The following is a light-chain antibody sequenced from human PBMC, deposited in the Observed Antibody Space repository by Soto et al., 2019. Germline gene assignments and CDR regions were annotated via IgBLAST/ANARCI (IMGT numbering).Light chain of an antibody. CDR2: AAS. Sequence: DIQVTQSLTSLSASLGDRVTITCRANQAIGVYLAWFQQQPGKVPKLLIYAASALQSGVPSRFSGSGSGTDCTLTISRLQPEDIATYYCQKYNSASLTFGGGTKVEI. J-gene: IGKJ4*01. CDR3: QKYNSASLT. CDR1: QAIGVY. V-gene: IGKV1-27*01.